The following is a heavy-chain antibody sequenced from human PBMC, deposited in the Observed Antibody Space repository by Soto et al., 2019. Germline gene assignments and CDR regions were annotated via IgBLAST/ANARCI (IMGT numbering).Heavy chain of an antibody. J-gene: IGHJ5*02. CDR3: AKGKSTGDIDWFDP. CDR1: GFTLQNYA. Sequence: GSLRLSCTASGFTLQNYAMAWVRQAPGKGLEWVSTLIGGHYGTAHSYSVKGRFTVSRDNSKNCLYLQMNSLGVEDTAVYFCAKGKSTGDIDWFDPWGQGSLVTVSS. D-gene: IGHD3-10*01. CDR2: LIGGHYGT. V-gene: IGHV3-23*01.